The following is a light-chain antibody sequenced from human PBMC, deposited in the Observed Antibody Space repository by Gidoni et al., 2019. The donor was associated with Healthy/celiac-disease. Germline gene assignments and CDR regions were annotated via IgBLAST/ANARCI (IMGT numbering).Light chain of an antibody. CDR2: AAS. J-gene: IGKJ1*01. CDR3: QQSYSTPWT. V-gene: IGKV1-39*01. CDR1: QIISSY. Sequence: DIQMTQSPSSLSASVGDRVTIPCRASQIISSYLNWYQQKPGKAPKLLIYAASSLQSGVPSRFSGSGSGTDFTLTISSLQPEDFATYYCQQSYSTPWTFGQGTKVEIK.